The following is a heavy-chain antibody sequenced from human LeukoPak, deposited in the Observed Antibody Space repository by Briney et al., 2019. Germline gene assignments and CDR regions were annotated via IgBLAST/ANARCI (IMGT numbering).Heavy chain of an antibody. CDR3: AKSEGWLDP. CDR2: LTYDGSKE. J-gene: IGHJ5*02. CDR1: GFSFSSYG. Sequence: GGSLRLSCAASGFSFSSYGMPWVRQAPGKGLEWVALLTYDGSKEYYADSVEGRYTISRDNSKNTLYLQINSLRAEDTAVYYCAKSEGWLDPWGQGTLVTVSS. V-gene: IGHV3-30*18.